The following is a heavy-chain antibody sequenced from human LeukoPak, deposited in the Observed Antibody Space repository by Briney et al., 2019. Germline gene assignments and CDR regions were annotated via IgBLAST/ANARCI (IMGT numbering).Heavy chain of an antibody. Sequence: PGGSLRLSCAASGFTFSSFGIHWVRQAPGKGLEWVTFISYDGSNKYYADSVKGRFSISRDNSKNILYLEMSSLRAEDTAVYYCAKGSYGSGTYYAVNNWFDPWGQGTRVTVSS. J-gene: IGHJ5*02. CDR2: ISYDGSNK. V-gene: IGHV3-30*02. CDR1: GFTFSSFG. D-gene: IGHD3-10*01. CDR3: AKGSYGSGTYYAVNNWFDP.